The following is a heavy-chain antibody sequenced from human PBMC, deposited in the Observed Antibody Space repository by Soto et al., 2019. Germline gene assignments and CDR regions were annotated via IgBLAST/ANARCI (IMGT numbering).Heavy chain of an antibody. CDR1: GITFSNYA. CDR2: ISTSGGRT. CDR3: AKDPDRYDYVWGTYCHIDH. Sequence: RLSCTASGITFSNYAMSWVRQAPRKGLEWVSTISTSGGRTYYADSVKGRFTISRDNSKNTLYLQMNSLRAEDTAVYYCAKDPDRYDYVWGTYCHIDHWGQGTLVTVSS. J-gene: IGHJ4*02. D-gene: IGHD3-16*01. V-gene: IGHV3-23*01.